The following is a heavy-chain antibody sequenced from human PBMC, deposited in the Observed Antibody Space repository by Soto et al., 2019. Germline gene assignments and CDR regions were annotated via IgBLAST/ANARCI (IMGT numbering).Heavy chain of an antibody. CDR2: ISAYNGDT. J-gene: IGHJ6*03. CDR3: ARMVRGSNIDYYPYIDV. Sequence: QVQLVQSGAEVKKPGASVKVSCKASGYTFTSHGISWVRQAPGQGLEWMGWISAYNGDTNYAQKLQGRVTVTTDTSTSTAYMERRSLRSEDTAVYYCARMVRGSNIDYYPYIDVWGKGTTVTVSS. V-gene: IGHV1-18*01. D-gene: IGHD3-10*01. CDR1: GYTFTSHG.